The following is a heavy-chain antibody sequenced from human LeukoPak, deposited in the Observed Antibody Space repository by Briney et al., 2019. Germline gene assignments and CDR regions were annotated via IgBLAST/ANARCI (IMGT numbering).Heavy chain of an antibody. CDR1: GYTFTSYG. D-gene: IGHD2-21*02. CDR3: ARDGGDYNYYYYMDV. Sequence: ASVKVSCKASGYTFTSYGISWVRQAPGQELEWMGWISAYNGNTNYAQKLQGRVTMTTDTSTSTAYMELRSLRSDDTAVYYCARDGGDYNYYYYMDVWGEGTTVTVSS. J-gene: IGHJ6*03. V-gene: IGHV1-18*01. CDR2: ISAYNGNT.